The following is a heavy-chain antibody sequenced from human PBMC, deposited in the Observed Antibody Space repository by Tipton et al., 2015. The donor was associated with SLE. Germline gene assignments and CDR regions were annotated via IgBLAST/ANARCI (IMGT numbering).Heavy chain of an antibody. V-gene: IGHV4-38-2*02. CDR3: ARDTRGGRVTGPY. J-gene: IGHJ4*02. Sequence: TLSLTCTVSGYSISSGYYWGWIRQPPGKGLEWIGSIYHSGSTYYNPSLKSRVTISVDTSKNQFSLELSSVTAADTAVYYCARDTRGGRVTGPYWGQGTLVTVSS. CDR1: GYSISSGYY. D-gene: IGHD1-20*01. CDR2: IYHSGST.